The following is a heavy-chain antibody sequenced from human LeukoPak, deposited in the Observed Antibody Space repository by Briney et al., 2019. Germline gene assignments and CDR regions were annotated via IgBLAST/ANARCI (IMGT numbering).Heavy chain of an antibody. CDR3: ATRPSGIAVAGTLFDY. CDR1: GFTFSSYS. V-gene: IGHV3-48*01. CDR2: ISSSSSTI. D-gene: IGHD6-19*01. Sequence: GXSLRLSCAASGFTFSSYSMNWVRQAPGKGVEWVSYISSSSSTIYYADCEKGRFTISRENKKNTVYLQMNSLRSEDTAVYYCATRPSGIAVAGTLFDYWGQGTLVTLSS. J-gene: IGHJ4*02.